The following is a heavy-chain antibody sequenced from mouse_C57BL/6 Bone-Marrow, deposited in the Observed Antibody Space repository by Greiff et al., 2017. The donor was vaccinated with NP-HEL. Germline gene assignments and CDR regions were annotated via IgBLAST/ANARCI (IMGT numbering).Heavy chain of an antibody. V-gene: IGHV1-26*01. CDR2: INPNNGGT. Sequence: EVQLQQSGPELVKPGASVKISCKASGYTFTDYYMNWVKQSHGKSLEWIGDINPNNGGTSYNQKFKGKATLTVDKSSSTAYMELRSLTSEDSAVYYCARGYYGSSPYYLDYWGKGTTLTVSS. J-gene: IGHJ2*01. CDR1: GYTFTDYY. D-gene: IGHD1-1*01. CDR3: ARGYYGSSPYYLDY.